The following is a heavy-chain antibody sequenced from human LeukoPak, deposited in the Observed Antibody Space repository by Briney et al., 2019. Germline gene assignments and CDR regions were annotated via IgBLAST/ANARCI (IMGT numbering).Heavy chain of an antibody. Sequence: PGGSLRLSCAASGFSFSSYGMHWVRQAPGKGLEWVAFIRYDGSNKYYADSVKGRFTISRDNAKNTLYLQMNSLRAEDTAVYYCARVAAAHNKRYYYYYYMDVWGKGTTVTVSS. J-gene: IGHJ6*03. CDR2: IRYDGSNK. CDR1: GFSFSSYG. D-gene: IGHD6-13*01. CDR3: ARVAAAHNKRYYYYYYMDV. V-gene: IGHV3-30*02.